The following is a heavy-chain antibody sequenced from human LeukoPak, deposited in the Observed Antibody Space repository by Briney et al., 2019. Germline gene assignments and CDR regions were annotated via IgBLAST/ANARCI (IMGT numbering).Heavy chain of an antibody. J-gene: IGHJ3*02. Sequence: SETLSLTCTVSGYSISSGYYWGWIRQPPGKGLEWIGYIYYSGSTNYNPSLKSRVTISVDTSKNQFSLKLSSVTAADTAVYYCARGKLRTHSGHAFDIWGQGTMVTVSS. CDR3: ARGKLRTHSGHAFDI. D-gene: IGHD3-16*01. CDR2: IYYSGST. CDR1: GYSISSGYY. V-gene: IGHV4-38-2*02.